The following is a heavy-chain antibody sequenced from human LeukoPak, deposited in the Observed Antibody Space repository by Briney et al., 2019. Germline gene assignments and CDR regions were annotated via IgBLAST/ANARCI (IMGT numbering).Heavy chain of an antibody. CDR3: ARGVATNRYYFDY. CDR1: GYTFTSYA. D-gene: IGHD5-12*01. Sequence: ASVTVSCKASGYTFTSYAMHWVRQAPGQRLEWMGWINAGNGNTKYSQKFQGRVTITRDTSASTAYMELSSLRSEDTAVYSCARGVATNRYYFDYWGQGTLVTVSS. V-gene: IGHV1-3*01. J-gene: IGHJ4*02. CDR2: INAGNGNT.